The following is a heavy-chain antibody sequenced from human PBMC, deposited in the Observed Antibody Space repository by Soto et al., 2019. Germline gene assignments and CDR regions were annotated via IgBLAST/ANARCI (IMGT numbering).Heavy chain of an antibody. CDR1: GYTFTAYY. CDR2: INPNSGGT. D-gene: IGHD5-12*01. CDR3: ARGGGRGYNELDP. V-gene: IGHV1-2*02. J-gene: IGHJ5*02. Sequence: GAPVKVSCKASGYTFTAYYMHWVRQAPGQGLEWMGWINPNSGGTYHAQNFQGRVTMTRDTSTTTAYMELASLRSDDTAVYYCARGGGRGYNELDPWGHGTLVTVS.